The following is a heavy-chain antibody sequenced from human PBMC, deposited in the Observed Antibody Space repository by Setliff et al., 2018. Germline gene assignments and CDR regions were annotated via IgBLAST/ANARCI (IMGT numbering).Heavy chain of an antibody. CDR3: ARVVGADGIGIDY. CDR1: GYSFTRYW. CDR2: IYPGDSDT. J-gene: IGHJ4*02. Sequence: PGESLKISCKGSGYSFTRYWIGWVRRMPGKGLEWMGIIYPGDSDTRYSPSFQGQVTFSADKSISTAYLQWSSLKASGTATYYCARVVGADGIGIDYWGQGTVVTVSS. D-gene: IGHD2-15*01. V-gene: IGHV5-51*01.